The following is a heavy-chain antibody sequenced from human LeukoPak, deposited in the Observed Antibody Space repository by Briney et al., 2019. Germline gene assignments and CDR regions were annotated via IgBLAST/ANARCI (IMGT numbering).Heavy chain of an antibody. J-gene: IGHJ4*02. CDR3: ARVSSFDY. V-gene: IGHV3-48*01. CDR2: ISSSSSTI. CDR1: GFTFSSYS. Sequence: GGSLRLSCAASGFTFSSYSMNWVRQAPGKGLEWVSYISSSSSTIYYADSVKGRFTISRDNAKNSLYLQMNSLGAEDTAVYYCARVSSFDYWGQGTLVTVSS.